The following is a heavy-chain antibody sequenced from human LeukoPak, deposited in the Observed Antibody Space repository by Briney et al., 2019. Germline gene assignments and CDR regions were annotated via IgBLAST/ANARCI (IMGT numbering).Heavy chain of an antibody. Sequence: PSETLSLTCTVSGGSISSSNYYWGWIRQPPGKGLEWIGYIYYSGSTNYNPSLKSRVTISVDTSKNQFSLKLSSVTAADTAVYYCARVRDSRYSNYSGGWVGYYYYYMDVWGKGTTVTVSS. D-gene: IGHD4-11*01. CDR3: ARVRDSRYSNYSGGWVGYYYYYMDV. CDR1: GGSISSSNYY. V-gene: IGHV4-61*05. CDR2: IYYSGST. J-gene: IGHJ6*03.